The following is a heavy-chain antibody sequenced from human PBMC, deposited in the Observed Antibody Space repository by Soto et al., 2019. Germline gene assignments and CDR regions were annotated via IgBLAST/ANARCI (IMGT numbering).Heavy chain of an antibody. D-gene: IGHD4-17*01. CDR2: IYYSGST. V-gene: IGHV4-59*01. CDR1: GGSISSYY. J-gene: IGHJ5*02. CDR3: ARLPSNDYGDPLRAERVWFDP. Sequence: SETLSLTCTVSGGSISSYYWSWIRQPPGKGLEWIGYIYYSGSTNYNPSLKSRVTISVDTSKNQFSLKLSSVTAADTAVYYCARLPSNDYGDPLRAERVWFDPWGQGTLVTVSS.